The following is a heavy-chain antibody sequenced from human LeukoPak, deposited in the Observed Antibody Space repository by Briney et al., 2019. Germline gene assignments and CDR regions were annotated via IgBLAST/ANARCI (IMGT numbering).Heavy chain of an antibody. CDR3: ARDTAGVLRYFDWLNDGMDV. Sequence: GGSLRLSCAASGFAFSSYSMNWVRQAPGKGLEWVSSISSSSSYIYYADSVKGRFTISRDHAKNSLYLQMNSLRAEDTAVYYCARDTAGVLRYFDWLNDGMDVWGQGTTVTVSS. V-gene: IGHV3-21*01. CDR2: ISSSSSYI. J-gene: IGHJ6*02. CDR1: GFAFSSYS. D-gene: IGHD3-9*01.